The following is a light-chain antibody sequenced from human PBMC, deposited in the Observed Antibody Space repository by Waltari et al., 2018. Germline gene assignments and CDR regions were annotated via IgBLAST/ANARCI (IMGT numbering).Light chain of an antibody. V-gene: IGLV2-11*01. CDR2: DVK. Sequence: QSSLTQPRSVSGSPGQAVTISCSGSSRDVGALNHVSWYQQHPDKAPKVMIYDVKRRPSGVADRFSGSKSDNTASLTISGLQAEDEDDYYCCSYAGNYIVVFGGGTKLTVL. CDR3: CSYAGNYIVV. J-gene: IGLJ2*01. CDR1: SRDVGALNH.